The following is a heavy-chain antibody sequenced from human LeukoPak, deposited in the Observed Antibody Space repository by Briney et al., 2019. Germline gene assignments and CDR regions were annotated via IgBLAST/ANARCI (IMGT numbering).Heavy chain of an antibody. D-gene: IGHD4-11*01. CDR1: GGSFSGYY. CDR3: ERRRSGMTTTDS. V-gene: IGHV4-34*01. CDR2: INHSGSN. Sequence: SETLSLTCAVYGGSFSGYYWSWIRQPPGKGLEWLGEINHSGSNNYNPSLKSRGTMSVETSKNQLSLKLSSVTATDTAVYYSERRRSGMTTTDSSGPGTLVTVSS. J-gene: IGHJ4*02.